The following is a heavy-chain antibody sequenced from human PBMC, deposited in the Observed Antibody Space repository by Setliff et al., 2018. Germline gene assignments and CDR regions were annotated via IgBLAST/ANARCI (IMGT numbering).Heavy chain of an antibody. CDR3: RFWSGYYKNDY. D-gene: IGHD3-3*01. CDR2: LHTSGTT. V-gene: IGHV4-61*02. J-gene: IGHJ4*02. Sequence: SETLSLTCTVSGGSITSGSYYWSWIRQPAGEGLEWIGRLHTSGTTVYNPSLKGRVTISADTSTNHFSLKLSSVTAADTAVYYCRFWSGYYKNDYWGQGTLVTVSS. CDR1: GGSITSGSYY.